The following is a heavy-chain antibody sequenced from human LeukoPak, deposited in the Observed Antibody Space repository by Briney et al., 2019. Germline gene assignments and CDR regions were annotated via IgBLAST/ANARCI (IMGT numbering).Heavy chain of an antibody. CDR3: ARDRRDYDILTGYYYYMDV. D-gene: IGHD3-9*01. CDR2: MNPNSGNT. V-gene: IGHV1-8*01. J-gene: IGHJ6*03. CDR1: GYTFTSYD. Sequence: GASVKVSCKASGYTFTSYDINWVRQATGQGLEWMGWMNPNSGNTGYAQKFQGRVTMTRNTSISTAYMELSSLRSDDTAVYYCARDRRDYDILTGYYYYMDVWGKGTTVTISS.